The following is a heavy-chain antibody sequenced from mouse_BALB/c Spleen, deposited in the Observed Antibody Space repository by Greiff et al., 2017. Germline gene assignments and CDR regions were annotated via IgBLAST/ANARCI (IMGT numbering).Heavy chain of an antibody. CDR2: INPSSGYT. D-gene: IGHD2-4*01. CDR1: GYTFTSYT. V-gene: IGHV1-4*02. CDR3: ARSTITTRFAY. Sequence: VQLQQSAAELARPGASVKMSCKASGYTFTSYTMHWVKQRPGQGLEWIGYINPSSGYTEYNQKFKDKTTLTADKSSSTAYMQLSSLTSEDSAVYYCARSTITTRFAYWGQGTLVTVSA. J-gene: IGHJ3*01.